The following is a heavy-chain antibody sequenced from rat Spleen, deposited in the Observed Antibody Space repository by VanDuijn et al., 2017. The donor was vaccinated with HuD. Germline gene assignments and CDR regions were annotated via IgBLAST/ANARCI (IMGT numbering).Heavy chain of an antibody. CDR1: GFTFSDYN. CDR2: IIYDGTRA. V-gene: IGHV5S10*01. J-gene: IGHJ3*01. D-gene: IGHD1-6*01. CDR3: ATGPRILRLDWFAY. Sequence: EVQLVESGGRLVQPGNSLKLSCAASGFTFSDYNMAWVRQAPKKGLEWVATIIYDGTRAFYRDSVQGRFTISRDNAKSTLYLHMDSLTSEYTATYYCATGPRILRLDWFAYWGQGTLVTVSS.